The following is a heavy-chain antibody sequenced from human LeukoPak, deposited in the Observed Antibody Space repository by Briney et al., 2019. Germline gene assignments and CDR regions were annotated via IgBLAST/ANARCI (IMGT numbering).Heavy chain of an antibody. V-gene: IGHV4-34*01. CDR1: GESFSGYY. CDR3: ARRKLLDY. D-gene: IGHD2-15*01. CDR2: INHSGST. Sequence: SETLSLTCAGYGESFSGYYWSWIRQPPGKGLEWIGEINHSGSTNYNPSLKSRVTISVDTSKNQFSLKLSSVTAADTAVYYCARRKLLDYWGQGTLVTVSS. J-gene: IGHJ4*02.